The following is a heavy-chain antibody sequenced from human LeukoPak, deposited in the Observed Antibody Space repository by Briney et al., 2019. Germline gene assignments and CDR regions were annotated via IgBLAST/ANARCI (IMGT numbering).Heavy chain of an antibody. V-gene: IGHV4-59*01. J-gene: IGHJ3*02. Sequence: SETLSLTCTVSGGSISSYYWSWIRQPPGKGLEWIGYIYYSGSTNYNPSLKSRVTISVDTSKNQFSLKLSSVTAADTAVYYCARVKGVLPDAFDIWGQGTMVTVSS. CDR3: ARVKGVLPDAFDI. D-gene: IGHD3-10*01. CDR1: GGSISSYY. CDR2: IYYSGST.